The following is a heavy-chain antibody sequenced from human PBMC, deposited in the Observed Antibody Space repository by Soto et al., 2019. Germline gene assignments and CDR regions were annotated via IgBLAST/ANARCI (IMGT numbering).Heavy chain of an antibody. V-gene: IGHV3-33*01. CDR3: ARDFASYYYGSGSYYNV. CDR2: IWYDGSNK. CDR1: GFTFSSYG. Sequence: QVQLVESGGGVVQPGRSLRLSCAASGFTFSSYGMHWVRQAPGKGLEWVAVIWYDGSNKYYADSVKGRFTISRDNSKNPLYLQMNSLRAEDTAVYYCARDFASYYYGSGSYYNVWGQGTLVTVSS. J-gene: IGHJ4*02. D-gene: IGHD3-10*01.